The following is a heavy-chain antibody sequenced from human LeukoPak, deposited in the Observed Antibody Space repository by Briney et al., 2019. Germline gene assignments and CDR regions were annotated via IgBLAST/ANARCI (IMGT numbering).Heavy chain of an antibody. CDR2: IIAYNGNT. CDR1: GYTFTSYG. CDR3: ARVTRDSSGYYRFDY. J-gene: IGHJ4*02. V-gene: IGHV1-18*01. Sequence: GASVKVSCKASGYTFTSYGISWVRQAPGQGLEWMRWIIAYNGNTNYAQKLQGRVTMTTDTSTSTAYMELRSLRSDDTAVYYCARVTRDSSGYYRFDYWGQGTLVTVSS. D-gene: IGHD3-22*01.